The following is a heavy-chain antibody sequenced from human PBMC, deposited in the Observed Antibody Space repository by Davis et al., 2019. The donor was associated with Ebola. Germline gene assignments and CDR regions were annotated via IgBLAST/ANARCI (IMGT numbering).Heavy chain of an antibody. CDR3: ARGKIAVAGTRWFDP. CDR1: GFTFSSYA. J-gene: IGHJ5*02. D-gene: IGHD6-19*01. Sequence: PGGSLRLSCAASGFTFSSYAMHWVRQAPGKGLEWVAVISYDGSNKYYADSVKGRFTISRDNSKNTLYLQMNSLRAEDTAVYYCARGKIAVAGTRWFDPWGQGTLVTVSS. CDR2: ISYDGSNK. V-gene: IGHV3-30-3*01.